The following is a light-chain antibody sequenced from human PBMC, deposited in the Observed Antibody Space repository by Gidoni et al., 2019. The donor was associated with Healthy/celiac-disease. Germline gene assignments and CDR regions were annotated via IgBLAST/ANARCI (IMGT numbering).Light chain of an antibody. CDR3: SSYTSSSTPV. CDR2: DVS. CDR1: SSDVGGYNY. J-gene: IGLJ3*02. Sequence: QSALTQPASVSGSPGPSITIACTGTSSDVGGYNYVSWYQQHPGKAPKPMIYDVSNRPSGVSNRFSGSKSGNTASLTISGPQAEDEADYYCSSYTSSSTPVFGGGTKLTVL. V-gene: IGLV2-14*01.